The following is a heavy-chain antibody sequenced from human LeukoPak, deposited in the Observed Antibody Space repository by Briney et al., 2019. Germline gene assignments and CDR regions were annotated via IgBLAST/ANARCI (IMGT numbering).Heavy chain of an antibody. CDR3: ARAQMGAPTDY. CDR2: ISSSSSTI. Sequence: GGSLRLSCAASGFTFSSYSMNWVRQAPGKGLEWVSYISSSSSTIYYADSVKGRFTISRDIAKNTLYLQMNSLRAEDTAVYYCARAQMGAPTDYWGQGTLVTVSS. V-gene: IGHV3-48*04. CDR1: GFTFSSYS. D-gene: IGHD1-26*01. J-gene: IGHJ4*02.